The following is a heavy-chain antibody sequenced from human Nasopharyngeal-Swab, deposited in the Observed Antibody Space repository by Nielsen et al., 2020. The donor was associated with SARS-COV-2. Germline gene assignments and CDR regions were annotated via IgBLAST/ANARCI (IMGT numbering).Heavy chain of an antibody. J-gene: IGHJ4*02. CDR2: IYHSGST. D-gene: IGHD5-12*01. Sequence: WIRQPPGKGLEWIGEIYHSGSTYYNPSLKSRVTISVDTSKNQFSLKLSSVTAADTAVYYCARQETGGYQYYFDYWGQGTLVTVSS. V-gene: IGHV4-39*01. CDR3: ARQETGGYQYYFDY.